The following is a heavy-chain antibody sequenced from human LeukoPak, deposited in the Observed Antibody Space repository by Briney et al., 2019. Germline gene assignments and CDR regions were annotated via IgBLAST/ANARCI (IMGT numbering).Heavy chain of an antibody. CDR1: GFSFMNAW. CDR2: IKSNADGGTP. J-gene: IGHJ4*02. CDR3: TTFYHEYSPY. Sequence: GSLRLSCAASGFSFMNAWMIWVRQAPGKGLEWVGRIKSNADGGTPDYAAPARGRFTISRDDSKNTLYLQMNSLKTEDTAVYYCTTFYHEYSPYWGRGTLVTVSS. V-gene: IGHV3-15*01. D-gene: IGHD2/OR15-2a*01.